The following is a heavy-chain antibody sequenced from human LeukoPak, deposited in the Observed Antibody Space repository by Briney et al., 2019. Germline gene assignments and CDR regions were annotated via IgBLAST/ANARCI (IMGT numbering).Heavy chain of an antibody. CDR2: ISSSSSTI. CDR1: GFTFSGYY. CDR3: ASLIGYGMDV. J-gene: IGHJ6*02. D-gene: IGHD2/OR15-2a*01. Sequence: GGSLRLSCAASGFTFSGYYMSWIRQAPGKGLEWVSYISSSSSTIYYADSVKGRFTISRDNAKNSLYLQMNSLRDEDTAVHYCASLIGYGMDVWGQGTTVTVSS. V-gene: IGHV3-11*04.